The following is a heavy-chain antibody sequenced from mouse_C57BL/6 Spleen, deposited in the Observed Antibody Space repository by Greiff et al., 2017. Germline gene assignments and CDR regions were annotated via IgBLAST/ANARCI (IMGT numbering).Heavy chain of an antibody. D-gene: IGHD2-5*01. CDR3: ARIMVYYSNYDYAMDY. CDR2: IWWDDDK. CDR1: GFSLSTFGMG. V-gene: IGHV8-8*01. J-gene: IGHJ4*01. Sequence: QVTLKESGPGILQPSQTLSLTCSFSGFSLSTFGMGVGWIRQPSGKGLEWLAHIWWDDDKYYNPALKSRLTISKDTSKNQVFLKIANVDTADTATYYCARIMVYYSNYDYAMDYWGQGTSVTVSS.